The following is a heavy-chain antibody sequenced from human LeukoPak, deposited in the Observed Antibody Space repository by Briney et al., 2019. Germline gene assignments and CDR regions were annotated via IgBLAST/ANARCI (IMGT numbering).Heavy chain of an antibody. J-gene: IGHJ5*02. CDR3: AKDPLRDIVVVPAAGA. D-gene: IGHD2-2*01. CDR2: ISWNSGSI. V-gene: IGHV3-9*01. Sequence: GRSLRLSCAASGFTFDDYAMHWVRQAPGKGLEWVSGISWNSGSIGYADSVKGRFTISRDNAKNSLYLQMNSLRAEDTALYYCAKDPLRDIVVVPAAGAWGQGTLVTVSS. CDR1: GFTFDDYA.